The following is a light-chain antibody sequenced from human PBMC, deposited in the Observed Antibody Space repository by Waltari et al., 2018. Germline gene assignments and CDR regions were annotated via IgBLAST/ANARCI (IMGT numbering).Light chain of an antibody. CDR1: SRDVGSYNL. CDR3: CSYAGSSTVL. V-gene: IGLV2-23*01. J-gene: IGLJ2*01. Sequence: QSALTQPASVSGSPGQSITISCTGPSRDVGSYNLISWYQQRPGKAPKLMIYEDSKRPSGISNRFSGSKSGNTASLTISGLQAEDEADYYCCSYAGSSTVLFGGGTKVTVL. CDR2: EDS.